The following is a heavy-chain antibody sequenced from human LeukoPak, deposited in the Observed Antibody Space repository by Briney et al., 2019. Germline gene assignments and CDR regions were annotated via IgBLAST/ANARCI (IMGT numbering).Heavy chain of an antibody. V-gene: IGHV3-30*18. Sequence: SGGSLRLSCAASGFIFSSYDMHWVRQAPGKGLESEEDIPCDGSNNFYADSLNGRFTISRNNSKNTLYLQMNSLRAEDAAVYYCAKLGYSSGWYYFQIDVFDFWGEGTMVTVAS. D-gene: IGHD6-19*01. CDR3: AKLGYSSGWYYFQIDVFDF. CDR2: IPCDGSNN. J-gene: IGHJ3*01. CDR1: GFIFSSYD.